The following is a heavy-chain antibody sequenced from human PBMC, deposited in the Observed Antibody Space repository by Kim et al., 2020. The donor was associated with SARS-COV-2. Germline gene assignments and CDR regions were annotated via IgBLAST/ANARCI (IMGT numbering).Heavy chain of an antibody. CDR3: ARTRAGGYLKVDY. CDR2: ISSDSSRI. J-gene: IGHJ4*02. D-gene: IGHD3-10*01. CDR1: GFTFSTSS. V-gene: IGHV3-48*02. Sequence: GGSLRLSCAASGFTFSTSSMNWVRQAPGKGLEWISYISSDSSRINYADSVKGRFTISRDNGKNSLYLQMNSLSDEDTAMYYCARTRAGGYLKVDYWGQGNLVTV.